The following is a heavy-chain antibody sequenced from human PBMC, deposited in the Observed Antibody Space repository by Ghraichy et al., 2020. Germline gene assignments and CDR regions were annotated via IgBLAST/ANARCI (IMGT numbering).Heavy chain of an antibody. D-gene: IGHD3-22*01. V-gene: IGHV3-30*18. CDR1: GFTFRRYG. J-gene: IGHJ6*02. Sequence: GGSLRLSCAASGFTFRRYGMHWVRQAPGKGLEWVAVTSYDGSNSNYADSVKGRFSISRDNSKNTLYLQISSLRPEDTAVYHCAKERDTSGYYSFRGDYYGMDVWGQGTTVTVSS. CDR3: AKERDTSGYYSFRGDYYGMDV. CDR2: TSYDGSNS.